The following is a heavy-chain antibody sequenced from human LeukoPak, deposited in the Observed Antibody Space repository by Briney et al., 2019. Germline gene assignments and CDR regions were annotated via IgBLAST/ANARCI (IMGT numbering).Heavy chain of an antibody. CDR3: AAGLGPYMDV. CDR1: GFTFDDYA. J-gene: IGHJ6*03. Sequence: GGSLRLSCAASGFTFDDYAVHWVRQAPGKGLEWVSLISGDGGSTYYADSVKGRFTISRDNGKNSLYLQMNSLRTEDTALYYCAAGLGPYMDVWGKGTTVTVSS. V-gene: IGHV3-43*02. D-gene: IGHD6-19*01. CDR2: ISGDGGST.